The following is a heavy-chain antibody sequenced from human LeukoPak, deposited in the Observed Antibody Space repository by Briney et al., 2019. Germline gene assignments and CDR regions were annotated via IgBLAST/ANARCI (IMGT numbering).Heavy chain of an antibody. CDR3: ASFRWSGSYYAYFDY. Sequence: SETLSLTCTVSAGAITSYYWSWIRQPPGKGLEWIGYIYDSGSTNYNSSLKSRVTISVDTSKNQFSLKLSSVTAADTAVYYCASFRWSGSYYAYFDYWGQGTLVTVSS. V-gene: IGHV4-59*01. CDR1: AGAITSYY. J-gene: IGHJ4*02. CDR2: IYDSGST. D-gene: IGHD1-26*01.